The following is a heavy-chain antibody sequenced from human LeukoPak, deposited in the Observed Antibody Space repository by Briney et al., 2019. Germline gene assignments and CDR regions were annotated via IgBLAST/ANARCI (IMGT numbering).Heavy chain of an antibody. V-gene: IGHV4-39*07. J-gene: IGHJ4*02. CDR1: GGSISSSSYY. CDR2: IYYSGST. Sequence: SETLSLTCTVSGGSISSSSYYWGWIRQPPGKGLEWIGSIYYSGSTYYNPSLKSRVTISVDTSKNQLSLKLSSVTAADTAVYYCARETPYGSGSYPFDYWGQGILVTVSS. D-gene: IGHD3-10*01. CDR3: ARETPYGSGSYPFDY.